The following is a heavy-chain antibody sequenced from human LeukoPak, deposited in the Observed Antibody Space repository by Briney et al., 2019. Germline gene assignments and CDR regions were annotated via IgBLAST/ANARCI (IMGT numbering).Heavy chain of an antibody. CDR2: INPNSGGT. CDR3: ARGIAGYSSGHYFDY. J-gene: IGHJ4*02. Sequence: GASVKVSCKASGYTFTGYYMNWVRQAPGQGLEWMGRINPNSGGTNYAQKFQGRVTMTRDTSISTAYMELSRLRSDDTAVYYCARGIAGYSSGHYFDYWGQGTLVTVSS. D-gene: IGHD6-19*01. CDR1: GYTFTGYY. V-gene: IGHV1-2*06.